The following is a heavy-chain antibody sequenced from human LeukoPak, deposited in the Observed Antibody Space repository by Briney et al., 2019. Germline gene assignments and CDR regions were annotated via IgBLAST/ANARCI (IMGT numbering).Heavy chain of an antibody. V-gene: IGHV3-30*19. CDR1: GFTFSSYG. CDR3: ARWDTAIDY. D-gene: IGHD5-18*01. CDR2: ISYDGSNK. J-gene: IGHJ4*02. Sequence: PGGSLRLSCAASGFTFSSYGMHWVRQAPGKGLEWVAVISYDGSNKYYADSVKGRFTISRDNSKNTLYLQMNSLRAEDTAVYYCARWDTAIDYWGQGTLVTVSS.